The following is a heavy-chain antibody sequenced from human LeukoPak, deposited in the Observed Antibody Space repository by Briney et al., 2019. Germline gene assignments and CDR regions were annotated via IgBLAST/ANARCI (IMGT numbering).Heavy chain of an antibody. J-gene: IGHJ5*02. CDR1: GYSISSGYY. D-gene: IGHD2-2*01. V-gene: IGHV4-38-2*02. CDR3: ARRGKLVPAATINWFDP. Sequence: PSETLPLTCTVSGYSISSGYYWGWIRQPPGKGLEWIGSIYHSGSTYYNPSLKSRITISVDTSKNQFSLKLSSVTAADTAVYYCARRGKLVPAATINWFDPWGQGTLVTVSS. CDR2: IYHSGST.